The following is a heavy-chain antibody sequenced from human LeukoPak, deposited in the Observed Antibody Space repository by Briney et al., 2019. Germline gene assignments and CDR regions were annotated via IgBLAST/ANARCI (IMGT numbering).Heavy chain of an antibody. D-gene: IGHD2-2*01. J-gene: IGHJ4*02. Sequence: PGGSLRLSCAASGFTFSSYWMSWVRQAPGKGLEWVANIKQDGSEKYYVDSVKGRFTISRDNAKNSLYLQMNSLRAEDTAVYYCAREGDIVVVPADGGFGYWGKGTLVTVSS. CDR1: GFTFSSYW. CDR3: AREGDIVVVPADGGFGY. CDR2: IKQDGSEK. V-gene: IGHV3-7*01.